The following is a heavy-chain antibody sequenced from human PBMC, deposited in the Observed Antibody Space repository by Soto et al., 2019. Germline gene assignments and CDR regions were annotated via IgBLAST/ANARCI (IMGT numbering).Heavy chain of an antibody. D-gene: IGHD6-13*01. Sequence: GGSLSLSCAASGFTFSSYAMSWVRQAPGKGLEWVSAISGSGGSTYYADSVKGRFTISRDNSKNTLYLQMNSLRAEDTAVYYCAKMSSSSDYYYYYYGMDVWGQGTTVTVSS. CDR2: ISGSGGST. V-gene: IGHV3-23*01. CDR3: AKMSSSSDYYYYYYGMDV. CDR1: GFTFSSYA. J-gene: IGHJ6*02.